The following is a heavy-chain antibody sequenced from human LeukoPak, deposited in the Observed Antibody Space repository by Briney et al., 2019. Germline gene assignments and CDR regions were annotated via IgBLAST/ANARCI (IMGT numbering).Heavy chain of an antibody. CDR3: AREDPDRELSGGSYVWV. CDR1: GYTFTSYY. J-gene: IGHJ4*02. CDR2: INPSGGST. D-gene: IGHD1-26*01. V-gene: IGHV1-46*01. Sequence: ASVKVSCKASGYTFTSYYMHWVRQAPGQGLEWMGIINPSGGSTSYAQEFQGRVTMTRDMSTSTVYMELSSLRSEDTAVYYCAREDPDRELSGGSYVWVWGQGTLVTVSS.